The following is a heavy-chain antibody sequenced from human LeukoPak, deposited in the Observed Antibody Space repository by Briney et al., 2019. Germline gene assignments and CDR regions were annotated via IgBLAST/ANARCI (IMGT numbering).Heavy chain of an antibody. CDR1: GFTFSSYG. V-gene: IGHV3-23*01. CDR3: AKPYDSSGYGPGAWLDYFDY. CDR2: ISGSGDST. J-gene: IGHJ4*02. D-gene: IGHD3-22*01. Sequence: PGGSLRLSCAASGFTFSSYGMSWVRQAPGKGLEWVSTISGSGDSTYYADSVKGRFTVSRDNSKNTLYLQMNSLRAEDTAVYYCAKPYDSSGYGPGAWLDYFDYWGQGTLVTVSS.